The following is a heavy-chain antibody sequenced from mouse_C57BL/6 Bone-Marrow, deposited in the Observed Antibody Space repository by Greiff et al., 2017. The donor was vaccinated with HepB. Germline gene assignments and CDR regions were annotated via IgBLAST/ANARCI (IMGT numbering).Heavy chain of an antibody. D-gene: IGHD2-3*01. CDR1: GYTFPSYG. CDR2: IYPRSGNT. J-gene: IGHJ2*01. Sequence: QVQLQQSGAELARPGASVKLSCKASGYTFPSYGISWVKQRTGQGLEWIGEIYPRSGNTYSNEQFKGKATLTADKSSSSAYMELRSLTSEDSAVYFYANYGGYYHTLLWGQGTTLTVSS. V-gene: IGHV1-81*01. CDR3: ANYGGYYHTLL.